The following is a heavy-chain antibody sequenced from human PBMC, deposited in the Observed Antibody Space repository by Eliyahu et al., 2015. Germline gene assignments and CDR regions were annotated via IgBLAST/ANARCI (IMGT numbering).Heavy chain of an antibody. D-gene: IGHD3-3*01. CDR1: GYTFTGXY. Sequence: QVQLVQSGAEVKKPGASVKVSCKXSGYTFTGXYMHWVRPAPGQGLEXMGWINPNSGGTNYAQKFQGRVTMTRDTSISTAYMELSRLRSDDTAVYYCARDHRYDFWSGYYYYGMDVWGQGTTVTVSS. V-gene: IGHV1-2*02. CDR3: ARDHRYDFWSGYYYYGMDV. J-gene: IGHJ6*02. CDR2: INPNSGGT.